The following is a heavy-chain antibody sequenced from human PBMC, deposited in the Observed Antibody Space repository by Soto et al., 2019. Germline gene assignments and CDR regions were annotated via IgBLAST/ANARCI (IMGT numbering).Heavy chain of an antibody. J-gene: IGHJ6*02. CDR2: ISSSSSTI. CDR3: ARPEYSSSSYGMDV. D-gene: IGHD6-6*01. CDR1: GFTFSSYS. Sequence: EVQLVESGGGLVQPGGSLRLSCAASGFTFSSYSMNWVRQAPGKGLGWVSYISSSSSTIHYADSVKGRFTISKDNAKNSLYLQMNSLRDEDTAVYYCARPEYSSSSYGMDVWGQGTTVTVSS. V-gene: IGHV3-48*02.